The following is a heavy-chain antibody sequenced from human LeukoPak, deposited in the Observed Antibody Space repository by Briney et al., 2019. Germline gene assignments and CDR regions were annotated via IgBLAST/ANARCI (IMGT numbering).Heavy chain of an antibody. J-gene: IGHJ5*02. CDR1: GGTFSSYA. CDR2: IIPIFGTA. CDR3: AKDGRAMVRGAGNNWFDP. Sequence: ASVKVSCKASGGTFSSYAISWVRQAPGQGLEWMGGIIPIFGTANYAQKFQGRVTITADESTSTAYMELSSLRSEDTAVYYCAKDGRAMVRGAGNNWFDPWGQGTLVTVSS. D-gene: IGHD3-10*01. V-gene: IGHV1-69*13.